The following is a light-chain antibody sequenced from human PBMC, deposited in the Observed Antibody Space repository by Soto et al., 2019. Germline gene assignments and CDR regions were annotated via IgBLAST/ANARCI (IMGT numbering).Light chain of an antibody. CDR1: QNIRSR. CDR2: DAS. J-gene: IGKJ5*01. V-gene: IGKV1-12*01. CDR3: QQANSFPIT. Sequence: DFQMTQSPSTPSASVGDRVTITCRASQNIRSRLAWFQQKPGKAPKLLIYDASSLESGVPSRFSGSGSGTDFTLTISSLQPEDFATYYCQQANSFPITFGQGTRLEIK.